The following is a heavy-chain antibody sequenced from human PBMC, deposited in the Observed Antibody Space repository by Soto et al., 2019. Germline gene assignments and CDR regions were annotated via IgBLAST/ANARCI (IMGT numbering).Heavy chain of an antibody. CDR2: IYYSGST. CDR1: GGSISSGDYC. J-gene: IGHJ3*02. V-gene: IGHV4-30-4*01. D-gene: IGHD3-16*02. Sequence: SETLSLTCTVSGGSISSGDYCWSGVRQPPGKGLEWIGYIYYSGSTYYNPSLKSRVTISVDTSKNQFSLKLSSVTAADTAVYYCAREITFGGVIAYDAFDIWGQGTMVTLSS. CDR3: AREITFGGVIAYDAFDI.